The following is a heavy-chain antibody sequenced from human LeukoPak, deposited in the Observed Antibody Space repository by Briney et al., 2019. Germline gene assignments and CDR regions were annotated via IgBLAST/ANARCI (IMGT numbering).Heavy chain of an antibody. V-gene: IGHV3-53*01. CDR1: GFTFSNY. Sequence: PGGSLRLSCAGSGFTFSNYMSWVRQAPGKGLEWVSVIYSGGSTYYADSVKGRFTISRDNSKNTLYLQMNSLRAEDTAVYYCARVDTMVRGVIDYYFDYWGQGTLVTVSS. D-gene: IGHD3-10*01. CDR3: ARVDTMVRGVIDYYFDY. CDR2: IYSGGST. J-gene: IGHJ4*02.